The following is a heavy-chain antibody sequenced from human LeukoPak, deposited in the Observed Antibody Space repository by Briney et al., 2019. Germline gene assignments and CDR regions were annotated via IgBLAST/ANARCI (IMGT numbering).Heavy chain of an antibody. J-gene: IGHJ6*04. D-gene: IGHD5-12*01. V-gene: IGHV1-46*01. CDR1: GYTFTSYY. CDR2: INPSGSST. Sequence: ASVKVSCKASGYTFTSYYMHWVRQAPGQGLEWMGIINPSGSSTSYAQKFQGRVTMTRDTSTSTVYMELSSLRSEDTAVYYCARENSGYHYYYYYGMDVWGKGTTVTVSS. CDR3: ARENSGYHYYYYYGMDV.